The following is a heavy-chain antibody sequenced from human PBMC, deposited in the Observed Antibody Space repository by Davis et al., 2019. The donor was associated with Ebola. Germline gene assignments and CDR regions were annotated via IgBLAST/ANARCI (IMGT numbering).Heavy chain of an antibody. CDR1: GYSFTSYW. V-gene: IGHV5-51*01. CDR3: ARHRPPYNWNYHYYYYMDV. J-gene: IGHJ6*03. D-gene: IGHD1-20*01. CDR2: IYPGDSDT. Sequence: GESLKISCKGSGYSFTSYWIGWVRQMPGKGLEWMGIIYPGDSDTRYSPSFQGHVTISADKSISTAYLQWSSLKVSDTAMYYCARHRPPYNWNYHYYYYMDVWGKGTTVTVSS.